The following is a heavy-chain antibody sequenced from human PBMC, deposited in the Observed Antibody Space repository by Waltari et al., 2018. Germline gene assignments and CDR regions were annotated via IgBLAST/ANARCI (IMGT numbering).Heavy chain of an antibody. CDR3: ARAPGAGPRDY. D-gene: IGHD1-26*01. CDR2: SNPKSGGT. Sequence: QVQLVQSGAEVKKPGASVKVSCKASGYTFIGYYMHWVRQAPGQGLEWMGGSNPKSGGTNYAQKFQGRVTMTRDTSISVAYMELSRLRSDDTAVYYCARAPGAGPRDYWGQGTLVTVSS. V-gene: IGHV1-2*02. J-gene: IGHJ4*02. CDR1: GYTFIGYY.